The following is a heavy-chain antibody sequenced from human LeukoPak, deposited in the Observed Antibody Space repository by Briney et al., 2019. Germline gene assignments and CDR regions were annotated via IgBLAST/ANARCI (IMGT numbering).Heavy chain of an antibody. CDR1: GFTFSSYA. CDR3: AHRLNYYDRSGYAWGLDV. Sequence: GGSLRLSCVGSGFTFSSYAMNWVRQAPGKGLEWVSALSGSKGNTYCADSVKGRFTISRDNSKNTLFLQMNSLRAEDTAVYYCAHRLNYYDRSGYAWGLDVWGQGTTVTVSS. CDR2: LSGSKGNT. V-gene: IGHV3-23*01. D-gene: IGHD3-22*01. J-gene: IGHJ6*02.